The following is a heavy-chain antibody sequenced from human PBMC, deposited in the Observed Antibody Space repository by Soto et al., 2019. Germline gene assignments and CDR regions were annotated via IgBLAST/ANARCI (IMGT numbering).Heavy chain of an antibody. J-gene: IGHJ6*03. D-gene: IGHD2-15*01. CDR3: ARALEDCSGGSCYPTYYYYYMDV. Sequence: SETLSLTCTVSGGSISSYYWSWIRQPPGKGLEWIGYIYYSGSTNYNPSLKSRVTISVDTSKNQFSLKLSSVTAADTAVYYCARALEDCSGGSCYPTYYYYYMDVWGKGTTVTVSS. CDR2: IYYSGST. V-gene: IGHV4-59*01. CDR1: GGSISSYY.